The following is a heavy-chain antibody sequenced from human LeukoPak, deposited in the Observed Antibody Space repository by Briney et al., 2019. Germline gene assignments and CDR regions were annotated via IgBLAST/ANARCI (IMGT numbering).Heavy chain of an antibody. D-gene: IGHD1-26*01. V-gene: IGHV3-23*01. Sequence: GGSLRLSCAASGFTFSSYAMSWVRQAPGKGREWGSAISGSGGSTYYADSVKGRFTISRDNSKNTLYLQMNSLRAEDTAVYYCARGGGSYRLSSHFADYYYMDVWGKGTTVTVSS. CDR3: ARGGGSYRLSSHFADYYYMDV. J-gene: IGHJ6*03. CDR2: ISGSGGST. CDR1: GFTFSSYA.